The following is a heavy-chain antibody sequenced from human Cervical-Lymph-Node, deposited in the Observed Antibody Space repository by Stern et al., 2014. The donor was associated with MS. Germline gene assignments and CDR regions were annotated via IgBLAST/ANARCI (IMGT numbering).Heavy chain of an antibody. V-gene: IGHV3-74*02. D-gene: IGHD5-18*01. CDR3: IRGRGYNYAYYFDY. CDR2: INSDGTGT. CDR1: GFTFSSYW. Sequence: EVHLVESGGGLVQPGGSLRLSCAASGFTFSSYWMHWVRQAPGKGLVWVSRINSDGTGTGYADSVKGRFTISRDNAKNTLDLQMNSLRAEDTAVYYCIRGRGYNYAYYFDYWGHGTLVTVSS. J-gene: IGHJ4*01.